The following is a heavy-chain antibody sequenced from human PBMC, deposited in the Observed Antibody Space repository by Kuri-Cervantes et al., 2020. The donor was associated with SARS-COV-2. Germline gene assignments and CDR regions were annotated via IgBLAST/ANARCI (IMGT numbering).Heavy chain of an antibody. Sequence: LSLTCAASGFTFSSYSMNWVRQAPGKGLEWVSYISSSSSTIYYADSVKGRFTISRDNAKNSLYLQMNSLRDEDTAVYYCAREGVTGTTYYYYYGTDVWGQGTTVTVSS. CDR1: GFTFSSYS. CDR3: AREGVTGTTYYYYYGTDV. V-gene: IGHV3-48*02. D-gene: IGHD1-7*01. CDR2: ISSSSSTI. J-gene: IGHJ6*02.